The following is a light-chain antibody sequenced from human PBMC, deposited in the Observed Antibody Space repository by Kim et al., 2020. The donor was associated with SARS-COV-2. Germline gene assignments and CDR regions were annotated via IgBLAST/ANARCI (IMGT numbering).Light chain of an antibody. CDR1: QSISNN. J-gene: IGKJ2*01. Sequence: EIVMTQSPATLSVSPGERATLSCRASQSISNNLAWYQHKPGQAPRLLMYGASTRATGIPARFSGSGSGTDFTLTVSSLQSEHFAVYYCHQYNDWPPGDTFGQGTKLEI. CDR3: HQYNDWPPGDT. V-gene: IGKV3-15*01. CDR2: GAS.